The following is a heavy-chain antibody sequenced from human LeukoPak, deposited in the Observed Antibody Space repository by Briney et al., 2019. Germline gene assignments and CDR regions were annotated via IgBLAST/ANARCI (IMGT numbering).Heavy chain of an antibody. CDR2: IYYSGST. CDR3: ARVLDILTGYDAFDI. D-gene: IGHD3-9*01. CDR1: GGSISSYY. J-gene: IGHJ3*02. Sequence: SETLSLTCTVSGGSISSYYWSWIRQPPGKGLEWIGYIYYSGSTNYNPSLKSRVTMSVDTSKNQFSLKLSSVTAADTAVYYCARVLDILTGYDAFDIWGQGTMVTVSS. V-gene: IGHV4-59*12.